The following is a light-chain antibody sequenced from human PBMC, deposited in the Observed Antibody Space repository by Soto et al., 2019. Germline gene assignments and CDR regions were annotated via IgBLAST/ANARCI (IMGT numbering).Light chain of an antibody. Sequence: DLQMTQSPSTLSASVGDRVTITCRASQSSSSWLAWYQQQPGKAPKLLIYDASSLESGVPSRFSGSGSGTEFTLTISSLQPDDFATYYCQQYNSYPWTFGQGTKVEFK. CDR3: QQYNSYPWT. CDR1: QSSSSW. V-gene: IGKV1-5*01. CDR2: DAS. J-gene: IGKJ1*01.